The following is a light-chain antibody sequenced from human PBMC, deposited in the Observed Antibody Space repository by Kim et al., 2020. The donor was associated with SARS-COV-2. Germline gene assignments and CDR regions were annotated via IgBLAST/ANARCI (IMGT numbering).Light chain of an antibody. J-gene: IGLJ1*01. Sequence: QSITMSCTGTSSDVGGYNFVSWYQQHPGKAPNLMIYDVSNRPSGISNRFSGSKSGNTASLTISGLQAEDEADYYCSSYTGSSTLVFGTGTKVTVL. CDR1: SSDVGGYNF. V-gene: IGLV2-14*03. CDR2: DVS. CDR3: SSYTGSSTLV.